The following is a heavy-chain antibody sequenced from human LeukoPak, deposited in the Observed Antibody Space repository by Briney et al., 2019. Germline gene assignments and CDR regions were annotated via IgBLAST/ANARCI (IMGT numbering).Heavy chain of an antibody. V-gene: IGHV3-74*01. D-gene: IGHD6-19*01. J-gene: IGHJ4*02. Sequence: GGTLRLSCAASGFTFSGYWMHWVRPAPGKGRAWVSRINSDGSTTRYADSVMGRFTISRDNAKNTLYLQMNSLRAEDTAVYYCARVIYSGWEGELSDWGQGTLVTVSS. CDR2: INSDGSTT. CDR1: GFTFSGYW. CDR3: ARVIYSGWEGELSD.